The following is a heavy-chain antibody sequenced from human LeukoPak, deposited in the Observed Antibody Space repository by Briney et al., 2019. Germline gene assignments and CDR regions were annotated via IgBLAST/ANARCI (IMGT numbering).Heavy chain of an antibody. J-gene: IGHJ5*02. Sequence: GMSLRLSCAASGVTLSPYGMHWVRQAPGKGLEWVAVISYEGGTQHYADSVKGRFIISRDNPRNTPYLQMNILRTEDTAVYYCAKEGTPQVSTWYDLWGQGTQVIVSS. D-gene: IGHD3-10*01. V-gene: IGHV3-30*18. CDR3: AKEGTPQVSTWYDL. CDR1: GVTLSPYG. CDR2: ISYEGGTQ.